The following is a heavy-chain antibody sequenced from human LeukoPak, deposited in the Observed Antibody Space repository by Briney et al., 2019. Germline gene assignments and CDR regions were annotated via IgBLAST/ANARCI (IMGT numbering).Heavy chain of an antibody. CDR3: AKDQEGGAGTGRFEY. Sequence: GGSLRLSCAASGFTFNACTIHWVRQTPGKGLEWVAVISDDGSYKFYTDSVKGRFTISRDNSKNTVYLQMNSLRLEDTAVYYCAKDQEGGAGTGRFEYWGQGTLVTVSS. CDR2: ISDDGSYK. CDR1: GFTFNACT. J-gene: IGHJ4*02. D-gene: IGHD6-13*01. V-gene: IGHV3-30*04.